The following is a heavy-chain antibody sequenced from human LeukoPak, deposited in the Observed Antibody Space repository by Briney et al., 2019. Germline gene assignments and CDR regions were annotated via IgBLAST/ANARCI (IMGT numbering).Heavy chain of an antibody. D-gene: IGHD2-2*01. CDR3: ARHPNDIVVVPAAMYYYYGMDV. J-gene: IGHJ6*02. CDR2: IYYSGST. CDR1: GGSISSYY. Sequence: SETLSLTCTVSGGSISSYYWGWIRQPPGKGLEWIGSIYYSGSTYYNPSLKSRVTISVDTSKNQFSLKLSSVTAADTAVYYCARHPNDIVVVPAAMYYYYGMDVWAKGPRSPSP. V-gene: IGHV4-39*01.